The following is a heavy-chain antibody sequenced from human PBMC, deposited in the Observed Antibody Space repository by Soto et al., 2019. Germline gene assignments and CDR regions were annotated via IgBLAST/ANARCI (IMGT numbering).Heavy chain of an antibody. CDR3: ARDSPPFDY. J-gene: IGHJ4*02. CDR2: ISAYNGNT. V-gene: IGHV1-18*01. CDR1: GYTFTSYG. Sequence: QVQLVQSGAEVKKPGASVKVSCKASGYTFTSYGISWVRQAPGQGLEWMGWISAYNGNTKYAQKLQGRVTMTTDTSTRTAYMELRSLRYDEAAVYYCARDSPPFDYWGQGTLVTVSA.